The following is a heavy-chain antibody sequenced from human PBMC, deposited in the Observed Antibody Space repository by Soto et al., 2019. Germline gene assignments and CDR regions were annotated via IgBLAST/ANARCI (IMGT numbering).Heavy chain of an antibody. CDR3: ARDSDIYYGMDV. V-gene: IGHV3-33*01. CDR2: IWYDGSNK. CDR1: GFTFSSYG. J-gene: IGHJ6*02. Sequence: SCAASGFTFSSYGMHWVRQAPGKGLEWVAVIWYDGSNKYYADSVKGRFTISRDNAKYSLYLQMNSLTDEDTAVYYCARDSDIYYGMDVWGQGTTVTVSS. D-gene: IGHD3-9*01.